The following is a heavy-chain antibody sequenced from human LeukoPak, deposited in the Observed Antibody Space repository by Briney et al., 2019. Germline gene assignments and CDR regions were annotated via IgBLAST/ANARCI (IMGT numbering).Heavy chain of an antibody. CDR1: GYTLTELS. CDR3: ATATFGWLLYKPREAFDI. Sequence: ASVKVSCKVSGYTLTELSMHWVRQAPGKGLEWMGGFDPEDGETIYAQKFQGRVTMTGDTSTDTAYMELSSIRSDDTAVYYCATATFGWLLYKPREAFDIWGQGTMVTVSS. D-gene: IGHD3-9*01. V-gene: IGHV1-24*01. CDR2: FDPEDGET. J-gene: IGHJ3*02.